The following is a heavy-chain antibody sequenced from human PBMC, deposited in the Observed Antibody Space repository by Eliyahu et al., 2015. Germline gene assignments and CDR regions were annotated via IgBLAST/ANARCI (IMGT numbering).Heavy chain of an antibody. V-gene: IGHV3-23*01. Sequence: GKGLEWVSAISGSGGSTYYADSVKGRFTISRDNSKNTLYLQMNSLRAEDTAVYYCAKQLWFRDRGNFDYWGQGTLVTVSS. D-gene: IGHD3-10*01. J-gene: IGHJ4*02. CDR3: AKQLWFRDRGNFDY. CDR2: ISGSGGST.